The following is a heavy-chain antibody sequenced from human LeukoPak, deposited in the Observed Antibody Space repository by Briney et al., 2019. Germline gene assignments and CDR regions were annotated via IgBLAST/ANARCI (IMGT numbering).Heavy chain of an antibody. CDR3: AKGRSIAARPSWFDP. V-gene: IGHV3-23*01. J-gene: IGHJ5*02. Sequence: PGRSLRLSCAASGFTFSSYAMSWGRHAPGKGLEWVSANTGSGGSTYYTDSVKGRFTIYRDNSKNTLYLQMNSLRAEDTAVYYCAKGRSIAARPSWFDPWGQGTLVTVSS. CDR1: GFTFSSYA. CDR2: NTGSGGST. D-gene: IGHD6-6*01.